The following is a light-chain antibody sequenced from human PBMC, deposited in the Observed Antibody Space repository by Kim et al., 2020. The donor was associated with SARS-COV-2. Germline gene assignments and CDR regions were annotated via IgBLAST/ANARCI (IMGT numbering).Light chain of an antibody. V-gene: IGKV1-5*03. CDR2: MAS. Sequence: SASVGDRVTLTCRASQSVGSWLAWYQQKPGKAPKLLIYMASSLQSGVPSRFSGSGSGTDFTLTISSLQPDDFATYYCQQYNTYSYTFGQGTKLEI. J-gene: IGKJ2*01. CDR1: QSVGSW. CDR3: QQYNTYSYT.